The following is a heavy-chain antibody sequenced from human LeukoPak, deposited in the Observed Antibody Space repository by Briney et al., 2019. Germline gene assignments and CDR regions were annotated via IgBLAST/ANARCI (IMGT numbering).Heavy chain of an antibody. CDR2: ISSSGTTI. J-gene: IGHJ5*02. D-gene: IGHD6-13*01. V-gene: IGHV3-48*03. CDR3: ARVPGYSSSWSRFDP. Sequence: GGSLRLSCAASGFTFSSYDMNWVRQAPGKGLEWVSYISSSGTTIYYADSVKGRSTISRDNAKNSLYLQMNSLRAEDTAVYYCARVPGYSSSWSRFDPWGQGTLVTVS. CDR1: GFTFSSYD.